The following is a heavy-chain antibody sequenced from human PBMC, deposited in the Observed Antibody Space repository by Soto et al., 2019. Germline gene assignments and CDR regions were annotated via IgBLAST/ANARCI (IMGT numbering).Heavy chain of an antibody. CDR2: INGDGSSS. J-gene: IGHJ4*02. D-gene: IGHD3-22*01. V-gene: IGHV3-74*01. CDR1: GFTFSSYW. Sequence: HPGGSLRLSCAASGFTFSSYWMHWVRQAPGKGLLWVSRINGDGSSSAYADSVKGRFTISRDNAKNTLYLQMNSLRAEDTAVYYCARADYYENSGYTYFRYWGQGTLVTVSS. CDR3: ARADYYENSGYTYFRY.